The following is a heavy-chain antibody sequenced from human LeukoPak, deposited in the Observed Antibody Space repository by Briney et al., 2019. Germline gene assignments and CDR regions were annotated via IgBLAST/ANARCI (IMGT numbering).Heavy chain of an antibody. CDR3: ARVPYSGYEFTIDS. J-gene: IGHJ4*02. Sequence: PSETLSLTCTVSGGSISSYYWSWIRQPPGKGLEWLGYIHYSGNTDYNPSLKSRVTMSLHTSEDQFSLKLSSVTAADTAVYYCARVPYSGYEFTIDSWGQGTLVTVSS. D-gene: IGHD5-12*01. CDR2: IHYSGNT. V-gene: IGHV4-59*01. CDR1: GGSISSYY.